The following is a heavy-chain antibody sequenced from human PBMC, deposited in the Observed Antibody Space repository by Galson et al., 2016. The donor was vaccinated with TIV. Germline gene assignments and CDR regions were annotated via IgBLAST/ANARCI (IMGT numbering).Heavy chain of an antibody. V-gene: IGHV3-33*01. CDR2: IWYEVNNR. CDR3: ARMFGLDSGYDA. D-gene: IGHD5-12*01. Sequence: SLRLSCATSGFTFSRYGMHWVRQAPGKGLEWVAVIWYEVNNRDYADSVKGRFTISRDNSKNTLYLHMNSLRVEDTAVYYCARMFGLDSGYDAWGQGTLVTVSS. CDR1: GFTFSRYG. J-gene: IGHJ5*02.